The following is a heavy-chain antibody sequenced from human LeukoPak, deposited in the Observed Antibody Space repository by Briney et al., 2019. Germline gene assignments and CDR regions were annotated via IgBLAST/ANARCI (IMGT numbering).Heavy chain of an antibody. D-gene: IGHD5-18*01. V-gene: IGHV3-7*01. CDR1: GFTFSSYW. Sequence: PGGSLRLSCAASGFTFSSYWMSWVRQAPGKGLEWVANIKQDGSEKHYVDSVKGRFTISRDNAKNSLYLQMNSLRAEDTAVYYCARDEIYSYGYGSYFDYWGQGTLVTVSS. CDR3: ARDEIYSYGYGSYFDY. CDR2: IKQDGSEK. J-gene: IGHJ4*02.